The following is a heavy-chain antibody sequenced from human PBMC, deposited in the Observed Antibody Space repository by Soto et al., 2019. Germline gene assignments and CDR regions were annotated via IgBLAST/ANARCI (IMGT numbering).Heavy chain of an antibody. CDR1: IGSITRSDYY. Sequence: SETLSLTCTVSIGSITRSDYYWRWIRQPPGKGLEWIGYIYYSGSAYYNPSLKSRVFISVDTSKNQFSLNLNSVTAADTAVYYSARGSEEKLAEQEMWFDHWGQGTLVTVSS. CDR2: IYYSGSA. J-gene: IGHJ5*02. V-gene: IGHV4-30-4*01. CDR3: ARGSEEKLAEQEMWFDH. D-gene: IGHD6-13*01.